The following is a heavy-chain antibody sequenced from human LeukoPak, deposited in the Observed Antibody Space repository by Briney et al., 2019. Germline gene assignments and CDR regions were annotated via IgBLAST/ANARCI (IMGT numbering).Heavy chain of an antibody. J-gene: IGHJ1*01. CDR3: ARDLYSYGPRCFHH. CDR2: ISSSSSYI. V-gene: IGHV3-21*01. Sequence: PGGSLRLSCAASGFTFSSYSMNWVRQAPGKGLEWVSSISSSSSYIYYADSVKGRFTISRDNAKNSLYLQMNSLRAEDTAVYYCARDLYSYGPRCFHHWGQGTLVTVSS. D-gene: IGHD5-18*01. CDR1: GFTFSSYS.